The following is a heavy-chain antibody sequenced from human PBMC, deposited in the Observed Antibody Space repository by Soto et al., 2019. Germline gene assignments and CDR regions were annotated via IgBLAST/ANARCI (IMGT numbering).Heavy chain of an antibody. CDR2: ISYDGSNK. Sequence: PGGSLRLSCAASGFTFSSYAMHWVRQAPGKGLEWVAVISYDGSNKYYADSVKGRFTISRDNSKNTLYLQMNSLRAEDTAVYYCARTYDFWSGYYLSYFDYWGQGTLVTVSS. CDR1: GFTFSSYA. CDR3: ARTYDFWSGYYLSYFDY. V-gene: IGHV3-30-3*01. D-gene: IGHD3-3*01. J-gene: IGHJ4*02.